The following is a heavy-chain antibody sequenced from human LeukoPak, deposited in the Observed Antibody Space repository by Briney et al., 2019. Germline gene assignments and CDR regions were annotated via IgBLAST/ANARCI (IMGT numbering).Heavy chain of an antibody. V-gene: IGHV1-46*01. CDR1: GYTFTSYY. CDR3: ARDHCSGGSCSTFNWFDP. J-gene: IGHJ5*02. Sequence: ASVKVSCKASGYTFTSYYMHWVRQAPGQGLEWMGIINPSGGSTSYAQKFQGRVTMTRDMSTSTDYMELSSLRSEDTAVYYCARDHCSGGSCSTFNWFDPWGQGTLVTVSS. D-gene: IGHD2-15*01. CDR2: INPSGGST.